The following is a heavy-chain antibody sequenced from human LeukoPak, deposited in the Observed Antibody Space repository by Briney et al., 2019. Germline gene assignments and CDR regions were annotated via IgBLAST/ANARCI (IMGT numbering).Heavy chain of an antibody. Sequence: GGSLRLSCAVSGVPFNNAWMSWVRQAPGKGLEWVGRIKGKSAGGTTDYAAPVKGRFTILKDDSENTLYLQMNSLTTEDTAVYTWLYSEAFNIWGQGTMVTVSS. J-gene: IGHJ3*02. V-gene: IGHV3-15*01. CDR2: IKGKSAGGTT. CDR1: GVPFNNAW. CDR3: LYSEAFNI. D-gene: IGHD1-14*01.